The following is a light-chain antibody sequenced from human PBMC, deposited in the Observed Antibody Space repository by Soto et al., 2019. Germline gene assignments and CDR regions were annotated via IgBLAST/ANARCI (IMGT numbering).Light chain of an antibody. V-gene: IGKV3-20*01. Sequence: EIVLTQSPGTLSLSPGETTTLSCRASQNVTNNYLAWYQQKPGQAPRLLIYGASSRATGVPDRVSGSGSATDFTLTINRLEAEDSSVYYCQQYVRSPWTFGQGTKVEIK. J-gene: IGKJ1*01. CDR3: QQYVRSPWT. CDR1: QNVTNNY. CDR2: GAS.